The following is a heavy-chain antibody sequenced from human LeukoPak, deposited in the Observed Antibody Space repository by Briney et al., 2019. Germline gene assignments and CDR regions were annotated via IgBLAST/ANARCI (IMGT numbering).Heavy chain of an antibody. CDR1: GYTFTSYY. Sequence: ASVKVSCKASGYTFTSYYMHWVRQAPGQGLEWMGIINPSGGSTSYAQKFQGRVTMTRDMSTSTVYMELSRLRSDDTAVYYCARDRQVTMVRGSPSEVNWFDPWGQGTLVTVSS. CDR2: INPSGGST. D-gene: IGHD3-10*01. J-gene: IGHJ5*02. V-gene: IGHV1-46*01. CDR3: ARDRQVTMVRGSPSEVNWFDP.